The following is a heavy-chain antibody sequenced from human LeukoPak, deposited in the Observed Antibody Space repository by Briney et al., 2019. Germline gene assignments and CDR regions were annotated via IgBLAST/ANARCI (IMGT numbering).Heavy chain of an antibody. Sequence: SETLSLTCTVSGGSISSYYWSWIRQPPGKGLEWIGEINHSGSTNYNPSLKSRVTISLDTSKNQFSLKLSSVTAADTAVYYCATENGFNDYWGQGTLVTVSS. J-gene: IGHJ4*02. V-gene: IGHV4-34*01. D-gene: IGHD2-8*01. CDR3: ATENGFNDY. CDR1: GGSISSYY. CDR2: INHSGST.